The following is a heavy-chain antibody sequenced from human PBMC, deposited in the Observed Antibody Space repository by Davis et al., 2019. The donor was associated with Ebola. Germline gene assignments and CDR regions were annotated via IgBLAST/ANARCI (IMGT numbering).Heavy chain of an antibody. V-gene: IGHV1-18*01. CDR2: ISGYNGNT. Sequence: ASVKVSCKASGYTLTSSGFSWVRQAPGQGLEWMGWISGYNGNTNYAQNFKGRVTMTTDTSTSTTYMELRSLRSDDTAVYFCARDSGGWNYAEAYYGMDVWGQGTTVTVS. J-gene: IGHJ6*02. CDR3: ARDSGGWNYAEAYYGMDV. CDR1: GYTLTSSG. D-gene: IGHD1-7*01.